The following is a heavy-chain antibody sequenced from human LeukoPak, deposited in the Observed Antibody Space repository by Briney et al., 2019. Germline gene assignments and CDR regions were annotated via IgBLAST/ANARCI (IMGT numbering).Heavy chain of an antibody. V-gene: IGHV4-59*01. Sequence: PSETLPLTCTVSGGSISSYYWSWIRQPPGKGLDWIGYIYYSGMTNYNPSLKSRVTISLDTSKNQFSLKLSSVTAADTAVYYCASADYDDYYIDFWGQGTLVTVSS. CDR2: IYYSGMT. D-gene: IGHD4-17*01. CDR1: GGSISSYY. CDR3: ASADYDDYYIDF. J-gene: IGHJ4*02.